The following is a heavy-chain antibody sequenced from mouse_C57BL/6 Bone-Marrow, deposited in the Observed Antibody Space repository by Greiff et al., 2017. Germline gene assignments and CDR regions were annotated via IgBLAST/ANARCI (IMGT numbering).Heavy chain of an antibody. V-gene: IGHV14-4*01. Sequence: VQLQQSGAELVRPGASVKLSCTASGFNIKDDYMHWVKQRPEQGLEWIGWIDPANGDTEYASKFQGKATITADTSSNTAYLQLSSLTSEDTAVYYCTPRVYYFDYWGQGTTLTVSA. J-gene: IGHJ2*01. CDR1: GFNIKDDY. CDR3: TPRVYYFDY. CDR2: IDPANGDT.